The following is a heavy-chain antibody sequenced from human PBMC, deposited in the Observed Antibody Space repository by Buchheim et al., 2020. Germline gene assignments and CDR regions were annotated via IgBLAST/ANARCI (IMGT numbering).Heavy chain of an antibody. V-gene: IGHV1-2*06. CDR3: ARDWYDFWAGYYFDL. J-gene: IGHJ5*02. Sequence: QVHLVQSGAELKKPGASVKVSCKVSGYTFTAYPIHWVRQAPGQGLEWMGRVRPNSGDTTYAEQFQGRLIFTTDTSVTTAFMELSGLTSDDTAVYYCARDWYDFWAGYYFDLWGQGTL. D-gene: IGHD3-3*01. CDR2: VRPNSGDT. CDR1: GYTFTAYP.